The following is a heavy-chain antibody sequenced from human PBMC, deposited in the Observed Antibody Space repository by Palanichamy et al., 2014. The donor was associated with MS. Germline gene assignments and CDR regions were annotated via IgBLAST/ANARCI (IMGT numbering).Heavy chain of an antibody. CDR2: ISTAGNNT. V-gene: IGHV3-74*01. CDR3: VREYSSSSGRAFDV. CDR1: GFTFSNYW. Sequence: EVQLVESGGGLVQPGGSLRLSCAASGFTFSNYWMHWVRQAPGKGLVWVSRISTAGNNTNNADSVKGRFTISRDNAKNTLYLQMTSLRAEDAAAYYCVREYSSSSGRAFDVWGQGTMVTASS. D-gene: IGHD6-6*01. J-gene: IGHJ3*01.